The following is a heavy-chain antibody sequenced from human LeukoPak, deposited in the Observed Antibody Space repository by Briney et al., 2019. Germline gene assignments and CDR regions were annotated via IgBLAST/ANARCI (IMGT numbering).Heavy chain of an antibody. CDR1: GFTFSSYW. J-gene: IGHJ6*02. Sequence: GGSLRLSCAASGFTFSSYWMSWVCQAPGKGLEWVANIKQDGSEKYYVDSVKGRFTISRDNAKNSLYLQMNSLRAEDTAVYYCAREFKWLEEQPYGMDVWGQGTTVTVSS. V-gene: IGHV3-7*01. D-gene: IGHD6-19*01. CDR3: AREFKWLEEQPYGMDV. CDR2: IKQDGSEK.